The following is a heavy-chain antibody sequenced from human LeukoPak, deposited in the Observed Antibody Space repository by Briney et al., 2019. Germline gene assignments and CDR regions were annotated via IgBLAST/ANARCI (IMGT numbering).Heavy chain of an antibody. CDR3: TRDSSGYDWFYDY. J-gene: IGHJ4*02. D-gene: IGHD5-12*01. CDR1: GGSINSGSYY. CDR2: ISTSGST. Sequence: SQTLSLTCTVSGGSINSGSYYWSWIRQPAGKGLEWIGRISTSGSTNYNPSLKSRVTMSVDTSKNQFSLMLSSVTAADTAVYYCTRDSSGYDWFYDYWGQGTLVTVSS. V-gene: IGHV4-61*02.